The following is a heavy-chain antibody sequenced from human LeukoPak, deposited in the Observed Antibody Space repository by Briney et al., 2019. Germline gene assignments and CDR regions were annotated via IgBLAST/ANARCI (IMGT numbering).Heavy chain of an antibody. CDR1: GFTIRNYA. V-gene: IGHV3-23*01. CDR2: VSGSGENT. D-gene: IGHD6-13*01. Sequence: GGSLRLSCVASGFTIRNYAMSWVRQAPGKGLEWVSGVSGSGENTHCADSVKGRFTISRDNSKNTLYLQLNSLRAEDTAVYYCAEGHIDSSWLYFDNWGQGTLINVSP. CDR3: AEGHIDSSWLYFDN. J-gene: IGHJ4*02.